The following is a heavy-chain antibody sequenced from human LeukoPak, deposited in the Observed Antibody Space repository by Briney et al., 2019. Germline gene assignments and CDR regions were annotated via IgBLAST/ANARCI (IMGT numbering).Heavy chain of an antibody. J-gene: IGHJ4*02. Sequence: PGRSLRLSCAASGFTFDDYVMHWVRQAPGKGLEWVSGISWNSGSIGYADSVKGRFTISRDNAKNSLYLQMNSLRAEDTALYYCAKDIIGSSSFLFDYWGQGTLVTVSS. CDR1: GFTFDDYV. CDR2: ISWNSGSI. V-gene: IGHV3-9*01. CDR3: AKDIIGSSSFLFDY. D-gene: IGHD6-13*01.